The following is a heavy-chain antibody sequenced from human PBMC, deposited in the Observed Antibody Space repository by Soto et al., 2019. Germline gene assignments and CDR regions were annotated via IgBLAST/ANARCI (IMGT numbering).Heavy chain of an antibody. CDR1: GDSVSSNTAA. CDR2: TYYRSNWRH. Sequence: PSQTLSLTCAISGDSVSSNTAAWNWIRSSPSRGLEWLGRTYYRSNWRHDYAVSVGSRITVNPDTSKNHFSLQLNSVTPDHTAVYYCARSSAGSGFDRWGQGTRVTVSS. V-gene: IGHV6-1*01. CDR3: ARSSAGSGFDR. J-gene: IGHJ4*02. D-gene: IGHD6-19*01.